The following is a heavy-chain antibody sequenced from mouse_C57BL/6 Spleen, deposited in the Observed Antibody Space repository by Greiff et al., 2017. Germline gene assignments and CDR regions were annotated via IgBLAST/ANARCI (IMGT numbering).Heavy chain of an antibody. Sequence: QVQLKQPGAELVKPGASVKLSCKASGYTFTSYWMHWVKQRPGQGLEWIGMIHPNSGSTNYNEKFKSKATLTVDKSSSTAYMQLSSLTSEDSAVYYCARSRQLRPYAMDYWGQGTSVTVSS. D-gene: IGHD3-2*02. J-gene: IGHJ4*01. CDR3: ARSRQLRPYAMDY. CDR2: IHPNSGST. V-gene: IGHV1-64*01. CDR1: GYTFTSYW.